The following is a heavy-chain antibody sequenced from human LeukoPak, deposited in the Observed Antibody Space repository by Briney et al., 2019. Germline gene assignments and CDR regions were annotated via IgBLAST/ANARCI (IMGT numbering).Heavy chain of an antibody. D-gene: IGHD3-9*01. V-gene: IGHV3-21*01. J-gene: IGHJ6*02. CDR2: ISSSSSYI. CDR3: ARDLTGMDV. Sequence: GGSLRLSCAASGFTFSSYSMNWVRQAPGKRLEWVSSISSSSSYIYYPDSVKGRFTISRDNAKNSLYLQMNSLRAEDTAVYYCARDLTGMDVWGQGTTVTVSS. CDR1: GFTFSSYS.